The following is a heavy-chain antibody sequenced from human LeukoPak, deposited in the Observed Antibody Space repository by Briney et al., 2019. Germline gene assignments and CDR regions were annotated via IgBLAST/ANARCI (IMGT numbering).Heavy chain of an antibody. CDR3: ASVVVVPAAINPYGMDV. CDR2: IIPIFGTA. CDR1: GGTFSSYA. J-gene: IGHJ6*02. D-gene: IGHD2-2*02. V-gene: IGHV1-69*13. Sequence: ASVTVSCKASGGTFSSYAISWVRQAPGQGLEWMGGIIPIFGTADYAQKFQGRVTITADESTSTAYMELSSLRSEDTAVYYCASVVVVPAAINPYGMDVWGQGTTVTVSS.